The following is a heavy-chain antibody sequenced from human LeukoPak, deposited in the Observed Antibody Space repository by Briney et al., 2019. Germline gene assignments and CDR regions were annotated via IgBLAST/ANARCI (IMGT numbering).Heavy chain of an antibody. CDR2: IYHSGST. CDR3: ARGGMATIEDAFDI. Sequence: PSETLSLTCTVSGYSISSGYYWGWIRQPPGKGLECIGSIYHSGSTYYNPSLKSRVTISVDTSKNQFSLKLSSVTAANTAVYYCARGGMATIEDAFDIWGQGTMVTVSS. J-gene: IGHJ3*02. CDR1: GYSISSGYY. D-gene: IGHD5-24*01. V-gene: IGHV4-38-2*02.